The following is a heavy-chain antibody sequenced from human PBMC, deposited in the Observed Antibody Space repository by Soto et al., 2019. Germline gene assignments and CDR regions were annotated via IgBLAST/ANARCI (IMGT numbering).Heavy chain of an antibody. CDR3: ARDQGGYDDAGYYYYYGMDV. CDR2: IYYSGST. D-gene: IGHD5-12*01. Sequence: SETLSLTCTVSGGSISSGDYYWSWIRQPPGKGLEWIGYIYYSGSTYYNPSLKSRVTISVDTSKNQFSLKLSSVTAADTAVYYCARDQGGYDDAGYYYYYGMDVXX. CDR1: GGSISSGDYY. J-gene: IGHJ6*02. V-gene: IGHV4-30-4*01.